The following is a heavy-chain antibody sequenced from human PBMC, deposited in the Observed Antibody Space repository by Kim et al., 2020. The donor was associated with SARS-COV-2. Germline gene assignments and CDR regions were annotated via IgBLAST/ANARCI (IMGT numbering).Heavy chain of an antibody. D-gene: IGHD2-21*02. J-gene: IGHJ4*02. V-gene: IGHV1-46*01. CDR3: ARDRGTVVTWDFDY. Sequence: AQEFQGRVTMTRDTATSTVYMELSSLSSEDTAVYYCARDRGTVVTWDFDYWGQGTLVTVSS.